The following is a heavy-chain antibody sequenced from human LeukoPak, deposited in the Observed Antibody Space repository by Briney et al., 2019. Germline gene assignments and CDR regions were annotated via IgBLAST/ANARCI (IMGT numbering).Heavy chain of an antibody. CDR1: GFTFSSYG. Sequence: GGSLRLSCAASGFTFSSYGMSWVRQAPGKGLEWVSAISGSGGSTYYADSVKGRFTISRDNSKNTLYLQMNSLRAEDTAVYYCAKDQYYLYDYVWGMYAFDIWGQGTMVTVSS. CDR3: AKDQYYLYDYVWGMYAFDI. J-gene: IGHJ3*02. V-gene: IGHV3-23*01. CDR2: ISGSGGST. D-gene: IGHD3-16*01.